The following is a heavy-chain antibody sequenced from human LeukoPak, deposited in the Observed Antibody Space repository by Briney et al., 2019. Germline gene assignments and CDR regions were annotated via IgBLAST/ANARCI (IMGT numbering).Heavy chain of an antibody. V-gene: IGHV3-30*18. CDR2: ISYDGSNK. J-gene: IGHJ2*01. D-gene: IGHD4-17*01. Sequence: PGRSLRLSCAASGFIFSSYGMHWVRQAPGKGLEWVAVISYDGSNKYYADSVKGRFTISRDNSKNTLYLQMNSLRAEDTAMYYCAKGRRGYGDSPNWYFDLWGRGTLVTVSS. CDR3: AKGRRGYGDSPNWYFDL. CDR1: GFIFSSYG.